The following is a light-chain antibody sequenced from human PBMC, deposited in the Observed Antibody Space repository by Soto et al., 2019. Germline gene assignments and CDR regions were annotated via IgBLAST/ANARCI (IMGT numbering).Light chain of an antibody. Sequence: ENVLSHSPRTLSLSPGEGATPPCPASQSVSTSFFAWYQQKPGQAPRLLIYGASTRATGIPDRFSGSGPGTDFTLTISRLEPEDFAVYYCQQYGRTSRTFGQGTKVDIK. CDR2: GAS. CDR3: QQYGRTSRT. V-gene: IGKV3-20*01. CDR1: QSVSTSF. J-gene: IGKJ1*01.